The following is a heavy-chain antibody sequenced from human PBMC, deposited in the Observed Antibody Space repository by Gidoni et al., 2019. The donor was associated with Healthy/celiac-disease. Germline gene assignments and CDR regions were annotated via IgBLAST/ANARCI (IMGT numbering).Heavy chain of an antibody. Sequence: QVQLVQSGAEVKKPGSSVKVSCKASGGTFSSYAISWVRQAPGQGLAWMGGIIPIFGTANYAQKFQGRVTITADESTSTAYMELSSLRSEDTAVYYCARGRSYYDSSGYYPRYYYYYYGMDVWGQGTTVTVSS. J-gene: IGHJ6*02. CDR3: ARGRSYYDSSGYYPRYYYYYYGMDV. V-gene: IGHV1-69*01. CDR1: GGTFSSYA. D-gene: IGHD3-22*01. CDR2: IIPIFGTA.